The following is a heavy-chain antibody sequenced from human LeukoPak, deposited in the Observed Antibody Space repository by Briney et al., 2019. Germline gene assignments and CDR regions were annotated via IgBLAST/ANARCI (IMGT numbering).Heavy chain of an antibody. D-gene: IGHD5-12*01. J-gene: IGHJ6*02. Sequence: PGRSLRLSCTASEFTFGDYALSWVRQAPGKGLEWVGLIRNEAFGGATEYAASVEGRFSISRDNSKSIAYLQMNSLQTEDTAVYYCTRGRIVATIGYGMDVWGQGTTVTVFS. CDR2: IRNEAFGGAT. V-gene: IGHV3-49*04. CDR3: TRGRIVATIGYGMDV. CDR1: EFTFGDYA.